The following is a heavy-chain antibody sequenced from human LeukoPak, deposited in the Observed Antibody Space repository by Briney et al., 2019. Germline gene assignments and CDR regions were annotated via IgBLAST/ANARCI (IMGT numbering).Heavy chain of an antibody. J-gene: IGHJ2*01. V-gene: IGHV4-38-2*02. CDR1: GYSISSGYY. Sequence: PETLSLTCTVSGYSISSGYYWGWIRQPPGKGLEWIGSIYHSGLTYYNPSLKSRVTISVDTSKNHFSLNLSSVTAADTAVYYCARDASRTYFDLWGRGTLVTVSS. D-gene: IGHD1-1*01. CDR2: IYHSGLT. CDR3: ARDASRTYFDL.